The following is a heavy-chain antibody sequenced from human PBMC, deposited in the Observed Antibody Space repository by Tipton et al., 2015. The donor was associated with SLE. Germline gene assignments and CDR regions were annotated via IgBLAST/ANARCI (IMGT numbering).Heavy chain of an antibody. CDR2: IDPGDSYT. J-gene: IGHJ3*02. CDR1: EYSFNSYW. V-gene: IGHV5-51*01. D-gene: IGHD3-22*01. CDR3: ARQGDSSASVDAFDI. Sequence: VQLVQSGAEVKKPGESLKISCKGLEYSFNSYWIGWVRQKPGKGLEWMGIIDPGDSYTTYSPSFEGQVTISVDKSINTAYLQWSSLKASDTAMYYCARQGDSSASVDAFDIWGQGTMVTVS.